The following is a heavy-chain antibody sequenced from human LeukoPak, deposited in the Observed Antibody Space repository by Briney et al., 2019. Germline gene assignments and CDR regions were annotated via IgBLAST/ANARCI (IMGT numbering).Heavy chain of an antibody. V-gene: IGHV4-59*01. CDR1: GGSISSYY. J-gene: IGHJ3*02. D-gene: IGHD3-22*01. CDR3: AREGYYDSSGYYQHDAFDI. Sequence: PSETLSLTCTVSGGSISSYYWSWIRQPPGKRLEWTGYIYYSGSTNYNPSLKSRVTISLDTSKNQFSLKLSSVTAADTAVYYCAREGYYDSSGYYQHDAFDIWGQGTMVTVSS. CDR2: IYYSGST.